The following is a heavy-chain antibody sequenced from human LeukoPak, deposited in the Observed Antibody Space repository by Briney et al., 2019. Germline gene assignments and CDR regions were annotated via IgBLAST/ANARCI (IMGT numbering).Heavy chain of an antibody. CDR1: GYTFTNYY. J-gene: IGHJ4*02. CDR3: ASHPLYCSGGSCPFDY. D-gene: IGHD2-15*01. V-gene: IGHV1-18*04. Sequence: GASVKVSCKTSGYTFTNYYINWVRQAPGQGPEWMGWINPNRGGTNYAQKLQGRVTMTTDTSTSTAYMELRSLRSDDTAVYYCASHPLYCSGGSCPFDYWGQGTLVTVSS. CDR2: INPNRGGT.